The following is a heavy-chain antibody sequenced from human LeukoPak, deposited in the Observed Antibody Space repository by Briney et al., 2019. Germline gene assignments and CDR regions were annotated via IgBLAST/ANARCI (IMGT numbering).Heavy chain of an antibody. J-gene: IGHJ4*02. V-gene: IGHV1-8*01. CDR3: ARGPGSSGYYLDY. CDR2: MDPNSGNT. CDR1: GYTFTSYD. Sequence: ASVKVSCKASGYTFTSYDINWVRQATGQGLEWMGWMDPNSGNTGHAQKFQGRVTMTRNTSISTAYMELSSLRSEDTAVYYCARGPGSSGYYLDYWGQGTLVTVSS. D-gene: IGHD3-22*01.